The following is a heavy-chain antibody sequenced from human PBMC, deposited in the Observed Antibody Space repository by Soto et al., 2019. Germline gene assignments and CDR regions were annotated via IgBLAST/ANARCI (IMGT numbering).Heavy chain of an antibody. CDR3: AHVRRIAAAGAPYYYYGMDV. J-gene: IGHJ6*02. Sequence: VYGPTLVNPTQTLTLTCTFSGFSLSTSGVGVGWIRQPPGKALEWLALIYWNDDKRYSPSLKSRLTITKDTSKNQVVLTMTNMDPVDTATYYCAHVRRIAAAGAPYYYYGMDVWGQGTTVTVSS. CDR2: IYWNDDK. CDR1: GFSLSTSGVG. V-gene: IGHV2-5*01. D-gene: IGHD6-13*01.